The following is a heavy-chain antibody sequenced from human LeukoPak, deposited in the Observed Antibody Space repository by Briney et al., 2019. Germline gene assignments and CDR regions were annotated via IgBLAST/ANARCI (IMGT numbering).Heavy chain of an antibody. V-gene: IGHV4-34*01. Sequence: KSSETLSLTCVVHGGSFNDYQWTWVRQSPEKGLEWIGEINHGGSTNYNPSLKSRVTISVDTSKNQFSLKVTSVTAADTAVYYCARRPDYGDSVRSPGAFDIWGQGTMVTVSS. CDR1: GGSFNDYQ. J-gene: IGHJ3*02. CDR3: ARRPDYGDSVRSPGAFDI. CDR2: INHGGST. D-gene: IGHD4-17*01.